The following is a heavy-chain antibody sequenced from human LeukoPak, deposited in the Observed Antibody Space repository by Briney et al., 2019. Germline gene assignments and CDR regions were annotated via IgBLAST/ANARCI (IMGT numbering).Heavy chain of an antibody. Sequence: VASVKVSCKASGGTFSSYAISWVRQAPGQGLEWMGGIIPIFGTANYAQKFQGRVTITTDESTSTAYMELSSLRSEDTAVYYCARDSPDCTNGVCYSYWGQGTLVTVSS. CDR1: GGTFSSYA. V-gene: IGHV1-69*05. D-gene: IGHD2-8*01. CDR2: IIPIFGTA. CDR3: ARDSPDCTNGVCYSY. J-gene: IGHJ4*02.